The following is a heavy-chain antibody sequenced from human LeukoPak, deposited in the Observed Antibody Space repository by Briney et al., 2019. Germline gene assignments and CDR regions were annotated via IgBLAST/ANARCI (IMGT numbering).Heavy chain of an antibody. J-gene: IGHJ5*02. CDR3: ARDRGGMIVAGGWFDP. D-gene: IGHD3-22*01. CDR1: GGSISSDY. CDR2: FHNSGTS. Sequence: PSETLSLTCTVSGGSISSDYWSWIRQPPGKGLEWIGYFHNSGTSTYNPSLKSRVTISADTSKNQFSLKLNSLTTADTAVYYCARDRGGMIVAGGWFDPWGRGTLVTVSS. V-gene: IGHV4-59*01.